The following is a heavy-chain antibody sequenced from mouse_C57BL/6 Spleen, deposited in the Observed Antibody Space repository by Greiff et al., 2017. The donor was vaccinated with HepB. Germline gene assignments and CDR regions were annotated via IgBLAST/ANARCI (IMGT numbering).Heavy chain of an antibody. J-gene: IGHJ3*01. V-gene: IGHV1-81*01. CDR1: GYTFTSYG. D-gene: IGHD2-12*01. Sequence: VKLVESGAELARPGASVKLSCKASGYTFTSYGISWVKQRTGQGLEWIGEIYPRSGNTYYNEKFKGKATLTADKSSSTAYMELRSLTSEDSAVYFCARSYYTDWGQGTLVTVSA. CDR3: ARSYYTD. CDR2: IYPRSGNT.